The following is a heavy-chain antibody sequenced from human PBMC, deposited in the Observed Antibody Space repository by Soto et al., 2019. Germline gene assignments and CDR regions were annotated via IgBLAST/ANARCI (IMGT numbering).Heavy chain of an antibody. D-gene: IGHD2-8*02. CDR3: VKDCTGNKCPCLDV. CDR2: ISGDGKTT. J-gene: IGHJ6*02. CDR1: GFTFNAHA. V-gene: IGHV3-23*01. Sequence: EVQVLESGGGLLQPGGSLRLSCVASGFTFNAHAMTWVRQGPGMGLEWTSTISGDGKTTHYADSVKGRFTVSRDNSKNTLSLQMTSLRAEDTATYYCVKDCTGNKCPCLDVWGQGTTVTVSS.